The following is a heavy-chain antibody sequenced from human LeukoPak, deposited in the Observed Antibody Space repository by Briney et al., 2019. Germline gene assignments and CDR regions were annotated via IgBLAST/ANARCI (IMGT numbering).Heavy chain of an antibody. D-gene: IGHD6-13*01. CDR1: GFTFSNSA. J-gene: IGHJ4*02. V-gene: IGHV3-23*01. CDR2: VSGSGDRT. CDR3: AKGLSSSTWADFDY. Sequence: GGSLRLSCEGSGFTFSNSAMTWVRQAPGRGLEWVSGVSGSGDRTNYADSVKSRFTVSRDNSKNTVYLEMSRLGVDDTAVYYCAKGLSSSTWADFDYWGEGILGTVSS.